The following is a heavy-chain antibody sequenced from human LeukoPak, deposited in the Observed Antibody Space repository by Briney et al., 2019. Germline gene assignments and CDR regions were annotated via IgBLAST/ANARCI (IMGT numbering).Heavy chain of an antibody. CDR3: ARDRASGWFHYYDY. D-gene: IGHD6-19*01. CDR1: GGAISSYY. J-gene: IGHJ4*02. Sequence: SETLSLTGTVSGGAISSYYWSWIRQPPGKGLEWFGYIYYSGSTNYNPSLKSRVTISVDTSKNQFSLKLSSVTAADTAVYYCARDRASGWFHYYDYWGQGTLVTVSS. V-gene: IGHV4-59*01. CDR2: IYYSGST.